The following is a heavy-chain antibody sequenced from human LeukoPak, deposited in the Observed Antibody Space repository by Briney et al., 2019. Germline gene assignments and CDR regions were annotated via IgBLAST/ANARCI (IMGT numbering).Heavy chain of an antibody. V-gene: IGHV3-7*04. D-gene: IGHD3-10*01. CDR3: LGAIRGSPIDY. Sequence: GGSLRLSCAVSGFSFSNYWMGWVREAPGNGLTCVADIKTDGSETYYVATVKGRFTISRDNAKISMFLQLNSLRAEATAIYYCLGAIRGSPIDYWGQGTLVSVPS. J-gene: IGHJ4*02. CDR2: IKTDGSET. CDR1: GFSFSNYW.